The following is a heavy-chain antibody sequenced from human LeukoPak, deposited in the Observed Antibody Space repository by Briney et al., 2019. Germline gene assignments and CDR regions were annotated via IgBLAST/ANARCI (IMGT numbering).Heavy chain of an antibody. J-gene: IGHJ4*02. CDR1: GGSFSGYY. CDR3: ARVGYYDSSGPLVY. V-gene: IGHV4-34*01. D-gene: IGHD3-22*01. Sequence: RASETLSLTCAVYGGSFSGYYWSWIRQPPGKGLEWIGEINHSGSTNYNPPLKSRVTISVDTSKNQFSLKLSSVTAADTAVYYCARVGYYDSSGPLVYWGQGTLVTVSS. CDR2: INHSGST.